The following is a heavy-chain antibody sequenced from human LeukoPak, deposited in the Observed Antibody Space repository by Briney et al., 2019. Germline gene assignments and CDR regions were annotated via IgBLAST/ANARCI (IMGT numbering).Heavy chain of an antibody. V-gene: IGHV1-46*01. Sequence: AASVKVSCKASGYTFTSNYIHWVRQAPGQGLEWMGMIYPRDGSASYAQKFQGRVTVTRDTSTSTVHMELSGLRSEATAVYYCARDQEGFDYWGQGTLVTVSS. CDR3: ARDQEGFDY. J-gene: IGHJ4*02. CDR1: GYTFTSNY. CDR2: IYPRDGSA.